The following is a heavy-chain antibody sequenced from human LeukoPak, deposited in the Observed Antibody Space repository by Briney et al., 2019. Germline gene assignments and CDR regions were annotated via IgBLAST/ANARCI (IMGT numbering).Heavy chain of an antibody. D-gene: IGHD3-22*01. J-gene: IGHJ5*02. Sequence: GGSLRLSCAASGFTFSSYWMSWVRQAPGKGLEWVANIKQDGSEKYYVDSVEGRFTISRDNAKNSLYLQMNSLRAEDTAVYYCARDSRYYYDSSGQSWGQGTLVTVSS. V-gene: IGHV3-7*01. CDR1: GFTFSSYW. CDR3: ARDSRYYYDSSGQS. CDR2: IKQDGSEK.